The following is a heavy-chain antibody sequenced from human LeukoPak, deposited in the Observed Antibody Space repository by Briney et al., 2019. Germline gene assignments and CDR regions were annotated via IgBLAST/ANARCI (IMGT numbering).Heavy chain of an antibody. J-gene: IGHJ3*02. CDR3: ARDPYYDFWSGLGAFDI. CDR2: ISYDGSNE. V-gene: IGHV3-30-3*01. CDR1: GFTFSSYA. D-gene: IGHD3-3*01. Sequence: PGGSLRLSCAASGFTFSSYAMHWVRQAPGKGLEWVAVISYDGSNEYYADSVKGRFTISRDNSKNTLYLQMNSLRAEDTAVYYCARDPYYDFWSGLGAFDIWGQGTMVTVSS.